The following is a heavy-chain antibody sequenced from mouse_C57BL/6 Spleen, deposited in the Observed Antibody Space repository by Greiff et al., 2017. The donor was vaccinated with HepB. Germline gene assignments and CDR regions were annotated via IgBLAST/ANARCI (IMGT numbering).Heavy chain of an antibody. V-gene: IGHV5-16*01. CDR1: GFTFSDYY. D-gene: IGHD4-1*01. CDR3: ARESGTGGAMDY. CDR2: INYDGSST. Sequence: EVMLVESEGGLVQPGSSMKLSCTASGFTFSDYYMAWVRQVPEKGLEWVANINYDGSSTYYLDSLKSRFIISRDNAKNILYLQMSSLKSEDTATYYCARESGTGGAMDYWGQGTSVTVSS. J-gene: IGHJ4*01.